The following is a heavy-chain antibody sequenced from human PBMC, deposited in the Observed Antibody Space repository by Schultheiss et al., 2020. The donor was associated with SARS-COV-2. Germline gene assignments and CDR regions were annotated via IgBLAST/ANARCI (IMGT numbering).Heavy chain of an antibody. J-gene: IGHJ4*02. CDR1: GFTFDDYA. Sequence: SLKISCAASGFTFDDYAMHWVRQAPGKGLEWVSGISWNSGSIGYADSVKGRFTISRDNSKNTLYLQLNSLRVDDTAVYYCAQGGNAWYFWGQGTLVTVSS. D-gene: IGHD6-19*01. V-gene: IGHV3-9*01. CDR3: AQGGNAWYF. CDR2: ISWNSGSI.